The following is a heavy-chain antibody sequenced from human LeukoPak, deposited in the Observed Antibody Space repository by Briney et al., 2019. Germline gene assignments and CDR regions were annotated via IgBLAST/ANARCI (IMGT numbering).Heavy chain of an antibody. J-gene: IGHJ3*02. CDR2: ICGSCANT. Sequence: PGGSLRLSRAASGFTFDNYAMAWVRQAPGKGLEWVSTICGSCANTHYADSVKGRFTISRDNSKNMLYLQMSSLRAEDTAVYYCARVGEGYSWVWESAFDIWGQGTMVTVSS. V-gene: IGHV3-23*01. D-gene: IGHD5-18*01. CDR1: GFTFDNYA. CDR3: ARVGEGYSWVWESAFDI.